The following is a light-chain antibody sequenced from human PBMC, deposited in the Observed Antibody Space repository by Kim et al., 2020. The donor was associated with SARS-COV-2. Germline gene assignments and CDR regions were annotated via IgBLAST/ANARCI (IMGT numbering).Light chain of an antibody. CDR3: QHYNNWPPVT. CDR2: GAS. Sequence: PPGEAATPSCSASNGGSSNFACYQQSPGQAPSLLNYGASTRATGTPGRFSGSGAATESTLTRSSLPYEVSAVYYRQHYNNWPPVTFGQGTKVDIK. CDR1: NGGSSN. V-gene: IGKV3-15*01. J-gene: IGKJ1*01.